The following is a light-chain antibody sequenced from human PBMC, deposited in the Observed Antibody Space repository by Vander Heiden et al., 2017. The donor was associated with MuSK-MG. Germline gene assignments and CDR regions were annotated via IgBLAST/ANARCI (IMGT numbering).Light chain of an antibody. CDR2: RKN. Sequence: QSVLTQPPSASGTPGQRVTISCSGSSSNIGSNTVTWHPQLPGQTPTTLNERKNQRPSCVPDRFSGSKSGTSAALAISGLQSDDEADDYCSSWDDSLNGPVWVFGGGTKLTVL. J-gene: IGLJ3*02. V-gene: IGLV1-44*01. CDR3: SSWDDSLNGPVWV. CDR1: SSNIGSNT.